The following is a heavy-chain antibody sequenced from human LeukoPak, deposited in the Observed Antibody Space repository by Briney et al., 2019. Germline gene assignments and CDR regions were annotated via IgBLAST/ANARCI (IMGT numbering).Heavy chain of an antibody. Sequence: GGSLRLSCAASGFTFSSYTMNWVRQAPGKGLEWLSYISSSGGAIYYADSVKGRFTISRDNAKNSLYLQMNSLRADDTAVYYCARSIPGDYWGQGTLVTVSS. CDR2: ISSSGGAI. CDR3: ARSIPGDY. CDR1: GFTFSSYT. J-gene: IGHJ4*02. V-gene: IGHV3-48*01.